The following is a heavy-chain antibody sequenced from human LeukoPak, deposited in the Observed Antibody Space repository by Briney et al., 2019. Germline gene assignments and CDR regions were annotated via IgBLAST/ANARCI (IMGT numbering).Heavy chain of an antibody. V-gene: IGHV3-11*04. CDR1: GFTFSDYY. D-gene: IGHD2-21*01. CDR2: ITGSGEIT. J-gene: IGHJ4*02. Sequence: GGSLRLSCSASGFTFSDYYMSWIRQAPGKGLEWVGYITGSGEITSYGDSVKGRFTISRDNAKNSLYLQMNSLGVDDTALYYCARDYCGGPNCLNAQTLDSWGQGTLVTVSS. CDR3: ARDYCGGPNCLNAQTLDS.